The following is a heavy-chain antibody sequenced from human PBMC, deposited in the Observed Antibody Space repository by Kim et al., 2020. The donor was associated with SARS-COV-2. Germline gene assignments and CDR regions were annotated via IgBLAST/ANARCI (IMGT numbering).Heavy chain of an antibody. J-gene: IGHJ4*01. Sequence: SETLSLTCSFSGDSLIGSYWTWVRRHPGKGLEWIGYVYYNGKTKYSHSLKSRVSISLDTAQRQFSLSVTSVTGADTAVYYCARGAEAAPVRLDYWGHGA. CDR3: ARGAEAAPVRLDY. V-gene: IGHV4-59*01. CDR1: GDSLIGSY. D-gene: IGHD6-19*01. CDR2: VYYNGKT.